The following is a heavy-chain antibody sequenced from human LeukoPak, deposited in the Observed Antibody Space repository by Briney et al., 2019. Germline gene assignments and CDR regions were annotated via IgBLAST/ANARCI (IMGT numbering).Heavy chain of an antibody. D-gene: IGHD6-13*01. CDR1: GFPFSTYS. CDR3: AKSPYRGGSSWTEFDY. Sequence: GGSLRLSCVTSGFPFSTYSMNWVRQAPGKGLEWLSYITSTSDTIYYADSVKGRFTISRDNAKNSLYLQMNSLRAEDTAVYYCAKSPYRGGSSWTEFDYWGQGTLVTVSS. CDR2: ITSTSDTI. V-gene: IGHV3-48*01. J-gene: IGHJ4*02.